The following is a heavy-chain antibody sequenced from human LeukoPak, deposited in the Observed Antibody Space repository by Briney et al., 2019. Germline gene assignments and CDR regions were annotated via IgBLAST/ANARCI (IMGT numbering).Heavy chain of an antibody. Sequence: PGRSLRLSCAASGFTFSSYGMHWVRQAPGKGLEWVAVISFDGSNEYYADSVKGRFTISRDNSKNTLYLQMNSLRAEDTAVYYCANIPWAGIAAAGFYFDYWGQGTLVTVSS. CDR2: ISFDGSNE. J-gene: IGHJ4*02. V-gene: IGHV3-30*18. CDR1: GFTFSSYG. D-gene: IGHD6-13*01. CDR3: ANIPWAGIAAAGFYFDY.